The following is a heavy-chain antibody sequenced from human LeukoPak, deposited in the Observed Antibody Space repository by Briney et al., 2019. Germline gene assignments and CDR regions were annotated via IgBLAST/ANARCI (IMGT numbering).Heavy chain of an antibody. CDR2: IIPIFGTA. J-gene: IGHJ5*02. CDR1: GGTFSSYA. Sequence: ASVKVSCKASGGTFSSYAISWVRQAPGQGLEWMGGIIPIFGTANYAQKFQGRVTITTDESASTAYMELSSLRSEDTAVYYCVTPTIFEGGFAPWGKEPLVTFSS. D-gene: IGHD3-3*01. V-gene: IGHV1-69*05. CDR3: VTPTIFEGGFAP.